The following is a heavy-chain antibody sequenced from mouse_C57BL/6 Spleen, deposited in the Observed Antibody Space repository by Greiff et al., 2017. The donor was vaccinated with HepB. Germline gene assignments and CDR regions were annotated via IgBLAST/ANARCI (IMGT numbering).Heavy chain of an antibody. CDR2: INPGSGGT. Sequence: QVQLQQSGAELVRPGPSVKVSCKASGYAFTNYLIEWVKQRPGQGLEWIGVINPGSGGTNYNEKFKGKATLTADKSSSTAYMQLSSLTSEDSAVYFCARKDGSSYVSSWFAYWGQGTLVTVSA. CDR3: ARKDGSSYVSSWFAY. CDR1: GYAFTNYL. D-gene: IGHD1-1*01. J-gene: IGHJ3*01. V-gene: IGHV1-54*01.